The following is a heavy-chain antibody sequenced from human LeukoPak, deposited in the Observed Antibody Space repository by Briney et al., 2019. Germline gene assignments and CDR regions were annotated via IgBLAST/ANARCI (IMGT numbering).Heavy chain of an antibody. J-gene: IGHJ5*02. D-gene: IGHD1-26*01. V-gene: IGHV3-74*01. CDR1: GFTFSSYD. CDR2: INSDGSST. Sequence: GGSLRLSCAASGFTFSSYDMHWVRQAPGKGLVWVSRINSDGSSTTYADSVKGRFTISRDNAKNTLYLQMNSLRAEDTAVYYCARATRGTSDFDPWGQGTRVTVSS. CDR3: ARATRGTSDFDP.